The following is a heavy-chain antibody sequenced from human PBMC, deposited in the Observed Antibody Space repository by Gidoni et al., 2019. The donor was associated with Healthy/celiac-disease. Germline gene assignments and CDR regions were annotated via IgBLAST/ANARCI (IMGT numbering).Heavy chain of an antibody. CDR3: ARDRNIVVVVAATFWFDP. Sequence: EVQLVESGGGLVKPGGSLRLSCAASGFTFSSYSMNWVRQAPGKGLEWVSSISSSSSYIYYADSVKGRFTISRDNAKNSLYLQMNSLRAEDTAVYYCARDRNIVVVVAATFWFDPWGQGTLVTVSS. V-gene: IGHV3-21*01. D-gene: IGHD2-15*01. J-gene: IGHJ5*02. CDR2: ISSSSSYI. CDR1: GFTFSSYS.